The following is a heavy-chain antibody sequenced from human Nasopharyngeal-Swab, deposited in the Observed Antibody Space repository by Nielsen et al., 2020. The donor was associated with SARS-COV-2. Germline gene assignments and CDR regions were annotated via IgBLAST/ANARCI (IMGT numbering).Heavy chain of an antibody. CDR3: ARVRRDGYNLHFDY. CDR2: ISSSSSTI. V-gene: IGHV3-48*04. Sequence: WIRQPPGQGLEWVSYISSSSSTIYYADSVKGRFTISRDNAKNSLYLQMNSLRAEDTAVYYCARVRRDGYNLHFDYWGQGTLVTVSS. D-gene: IGHD5-24*01. J-gene: IGHJ4*02.